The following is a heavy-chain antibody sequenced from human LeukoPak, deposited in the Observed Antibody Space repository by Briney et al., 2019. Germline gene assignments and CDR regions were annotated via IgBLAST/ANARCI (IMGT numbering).Heavy chain of an antibody. Sequence: GRSLRLSCAASGFTFSSYGMHWVRQAPGKGLEWVAVIWYDGSNKYYADSVKGRFTISRDNSKNTLYLQMNSLRAEDTAVYYCARDYGDHTGCGDYWGQGTLVTVSS. CDR2: IWYDGSNK. D-gene: IGHD4-17*01. V-gene: IGHV3-33*01. J-gene: IGHJ4*02. CDR1: GFTFSSYG. CDR3: ARDYGDHTGCGDY.